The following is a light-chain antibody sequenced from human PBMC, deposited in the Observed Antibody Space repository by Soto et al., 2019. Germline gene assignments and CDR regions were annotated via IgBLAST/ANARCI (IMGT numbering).Light chain of an antibody. CDR2: GAS. CDR3: QQRSNWPPLT. J-gene: IGKJ5*01. CDR1: QSVNSY. V-gene: IGKV3-11*01. Sequence: EIVLTQSPATLSLSPGERATLSCRASQSVNSYLAWYQHKPGQAPRLLIYGASNRATGIPARFSGSGSGTDFTLTISSLEPEDFAXYXXQQRSNWPPLTFGQGTRLEIK.